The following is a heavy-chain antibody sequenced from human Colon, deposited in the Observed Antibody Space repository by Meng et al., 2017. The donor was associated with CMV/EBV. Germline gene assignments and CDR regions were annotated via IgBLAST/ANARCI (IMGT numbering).Heavy chain of an antibody. CDR2: MRFDGSKT. V-gene: IGHV3-30*02. CDR3: ARLLGRLVGASSDVDR. Sequence: GGSLRLSCSASGFSFRDFDMHWVRQAPGKGLEGVAFMRFDGSKTSLAESVKGRFIISRDDSTNTLYLQINSLRADDTAVYYCARLLGRLVGASSDVDRWGQGTLVTVSS. CDR1: GFSFRDFD. D-gene: IGHD1-26*01. J-gene: IGHJ5*02.